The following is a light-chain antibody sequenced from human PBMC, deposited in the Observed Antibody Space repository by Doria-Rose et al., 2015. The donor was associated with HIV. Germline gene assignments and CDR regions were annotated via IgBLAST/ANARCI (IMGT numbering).Light chain of an antibody. Sequence: DIVMTQSPGTLSLSPEERATLSCRASQRVKSSYLAWYQQKPGQAPRLLIYDVSTGATGIPDRFSGSGSGTDFTLTISRLEPEDVAVYYCQQYGTSRGTFGQGTRLEIK. CDR1: QRVKSSY. J-gene: IGKJ5*01. CDR2: DVS. V-gene: IGKV3-20*01. CDR3: QQYGTSRGT.